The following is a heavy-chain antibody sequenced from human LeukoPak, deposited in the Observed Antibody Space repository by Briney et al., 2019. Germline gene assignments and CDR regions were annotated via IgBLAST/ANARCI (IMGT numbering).Heavy chain of an antibody. J-gene: IGHJ3*02. CDR3: AREPEMATVDSDGFDI. D-gene: IGHD5-24*01. CDR2: ISSSGSNI. CDR1: GFTFSDYD. Sequence: GGPLRLSCAASGFTFSDYDMSWIRQAPGKGLEWVSHISSSGSNIYYADSVKGRFTISRDNAKNSLYLQMNSLRAEDTAVYYCAREPEMATVDSDGFDIWGQGTMVTVSS. V-gene: IGHV3-11*04.